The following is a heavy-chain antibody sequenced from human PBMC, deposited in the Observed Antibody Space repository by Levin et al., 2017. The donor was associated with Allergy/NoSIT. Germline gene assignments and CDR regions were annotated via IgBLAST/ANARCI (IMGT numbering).Heavy chain of an antibody. CDR1: GFTFSTYG. V-gene: IGHV3-33*01. J-gene: IGHJ6*02. CDR2: IWYDGTNK. Sequence: TGGSLRLSCAASGFTFSTYGIHWVRQAPGKGLEWVAVIWYDGTNKYNEDSVKGRFTISRDNSKNTLFLQMNTLRVEDTAVYFCARGGTHYYGSGRALGMDVWGQGTTVTVSS. D-gene: IGHD3-10*01. CDR3: ARGGTHYYGSGRALGMDV.